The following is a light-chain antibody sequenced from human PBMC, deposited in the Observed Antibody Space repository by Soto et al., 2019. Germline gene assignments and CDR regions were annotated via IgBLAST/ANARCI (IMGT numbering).Light chain of an antibody. Sequence: EIVMTQSTATLSVSPGERATLSCRASQSVSSNLGWYQQKPGQSPRLLIYGASTRATGIPVRFSGSGSGTEFTLTISSLQSEDFAIYYCQQYDNWPLTFGGGTKVEVK. CDR1: QSVSSN. J-gene: IGKJ4*01. CDR3: QQYDNWPLT. V-gene: IGKV3D-15*01. CDR2: GAS.